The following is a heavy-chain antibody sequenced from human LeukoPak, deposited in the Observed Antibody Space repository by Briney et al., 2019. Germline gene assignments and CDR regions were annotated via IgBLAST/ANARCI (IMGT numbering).Heavy chain of an antibody. V-gene: IGHV3-9*01. J-gene: IGHJ4*02. CDR3: AKVDYGDTGYFDY. CDR2: ISWNSGSI. D-gene: IGHD4-17*01. CDR1: SSVDYY. Sequence: SSVDYYWSWIRQYPGKGLEWASGISWNSGSIGYADSVKGRFTISRDNAKNSLYLQMNSLRAEDTALYYCAKVDYGDTGYFDYWGQGTLVTVSS.